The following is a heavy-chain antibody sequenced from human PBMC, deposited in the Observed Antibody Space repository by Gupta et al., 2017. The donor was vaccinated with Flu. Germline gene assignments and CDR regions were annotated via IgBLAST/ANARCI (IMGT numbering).Heavy chain of an antibody. CDR1: GVAFSDYY. CDR2: FSSSSSYT. J-gene: IGHJ4*02. CDR3: ASWKYSSGSVTPSDY. Sequence: QVQLVESGGGWVKPGGSLSLSCAALGVAFSDYYMSWDRQAPGKGLGGVSYFSSSSSYTNYADSVKGRFTIARDNAKNSLYLQMNSLRAEDTAVYYCASWKYSSGSVTPSDYWGQGTLVTVSS. V-gene: IGHV3-11*05. D-gene: IGHD6-19*01.